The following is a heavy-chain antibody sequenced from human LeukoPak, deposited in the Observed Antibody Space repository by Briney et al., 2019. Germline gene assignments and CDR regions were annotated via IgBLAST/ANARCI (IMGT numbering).Heavy chain of an antibody. CDR3: AKGFLKWELLPFDY. Sequence: PGGSLRLSCAASGFTFDDYAMHWVRQAPGKGLEWVSGISWNSGSIGYADSVKGRFTISRDNAKNSLYLQMNSLRAEDTALYYCAKGFLKWELLPFDYWGQGTLVTVSS. CDR1: GFTFDDYA. D-gene: IGHD1-26*01. J-gene: IGHJ4*02. CDR2: ISWNSGSI. V-gene: IGHV3-9*01.